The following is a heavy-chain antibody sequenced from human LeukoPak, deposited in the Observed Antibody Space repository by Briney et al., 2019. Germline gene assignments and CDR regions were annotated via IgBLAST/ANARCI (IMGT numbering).Heavy chain of an antibody. V-gene: IGHV4-4*02. Sequence: SETLSLTCAVSGDSISSSNWWSWVRQPPGKGLEWIGEIYHSGSTKYNPSLKSRVIMSVDKSKNQFSLKLSSVTAADTAVYYCARDHSYGNFDYWGQGTLVTVSS. J-gene: IGHJ4*02. CDR1: GDSISSSNW. CDR2: IYHSGST. D-gene: IGHD5-18*01. CDR3: ARDHSYGNFDY.